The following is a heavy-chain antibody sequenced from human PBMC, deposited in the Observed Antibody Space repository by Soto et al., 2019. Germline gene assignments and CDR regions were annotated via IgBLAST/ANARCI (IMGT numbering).Heavy chain of an antibody. Sequence: RLVARFNFSRCWPHRFRQTLRRGLAWVSHISSDGRSTSYADSVKGRFTISRDNTQSTVSLDMNSLTAEDAGVYYCARARIGGVRNFVSWGQVTL. D-gene: IGHD2-8*02. CDR1: RFNFSRCW. CDR3: ARARIGGVRNFVS. J-gene: IGHJ1*01. CDR2: ISSDGRST. V-gene: IGHV3-74*01.